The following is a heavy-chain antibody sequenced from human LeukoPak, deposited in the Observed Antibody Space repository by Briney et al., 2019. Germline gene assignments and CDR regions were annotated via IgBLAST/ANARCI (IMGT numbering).Heavy chain of an antibody. V-gene: IGHV3-7*01. D-gene: IGHD1-1*01. CDR3: ARRLEHYYGMDV. CDR1: GFTFSAYW. J-gene: IGHJ6*02. Sequence: PGGSLRLSCAASGFTFSAYWMNWVRQAPGKGLEWVANIKQDGSEKNYVDSVKGRFTISRDNAENSLYLQISSLRAEDTAVYHCARRLEHYYGMDVWGQGTTVTVSS. CDR2: IKQDGSEK.